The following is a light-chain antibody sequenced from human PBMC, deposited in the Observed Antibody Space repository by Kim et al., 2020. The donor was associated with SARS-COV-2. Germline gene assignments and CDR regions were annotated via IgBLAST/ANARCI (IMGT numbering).Light chain of an antibody. Sequence: SSELTQDPAVSEALGQTVRITCQGDSLRTYYATWYQQKPGQAPILLIYGKNNRPSGIPDRFSGSTSGNTASLTITGTQAGDEADYYCNSRDSNNDVVFGGGTQLT. V-gene: IGLV3-19*01. J-gene: IGLJ2*01. CDR3: NSRDSNNDVV. CDR1: SLRTYY. CDR2: GKN.